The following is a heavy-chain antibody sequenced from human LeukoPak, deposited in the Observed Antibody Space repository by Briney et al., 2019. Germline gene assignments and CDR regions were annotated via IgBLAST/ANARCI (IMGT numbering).Heavy chain of an antibody. CDR2: IYYSGST. V-gene: IGHV4-39*07. Sequence: SETLSLTCTVSGGSISSSSYYWGWIRQPPGKGLEWIGSIYYSGSTYYNPSLKSRVTISVDTSKNQFSLKLSSVTAADTAVYYCARGGDGGYDFWSGYFYNWFDPWGQGTLVTVSS. J-gene: IGHJ5*02. CDR3: ARGGDGGYDFWSGYFYNWFDP. CDR1: GGSISSSSYY. D-gene: IGHD3-3*01.